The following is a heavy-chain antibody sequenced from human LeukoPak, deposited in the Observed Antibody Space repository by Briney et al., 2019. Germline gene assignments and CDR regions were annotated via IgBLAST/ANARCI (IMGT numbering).Heavy chain of an antibody. Sequence: GGSLRLSCAAPGFTFSSYWMSWVRQAPGKGLEWVANIKQDGSEKYYVDSVKGRFTISRDNAKNSLYLQMNSLRAEDTAVYYCARDRGVVPAALEFDYWGQGTLVTVSS. D-gene: IGHD2-2*01. CDR2: IKQDGSEK. CDR3: ARDRGVVPAALEFDY. V-gene: IGHV3-7*01. J-gene: IGHJ4*02. CDR1: GFTFSSYW.